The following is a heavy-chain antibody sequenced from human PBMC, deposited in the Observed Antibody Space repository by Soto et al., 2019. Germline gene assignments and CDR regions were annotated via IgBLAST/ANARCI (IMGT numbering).Heavy chain of an antibody. J-gene: IGHJ3*02. D-gene: IGHD6-13*01. CDR3: ARADGSSWPGAFDI. CDR1: GGSISSGDYY. V-gene: IGHV4-30-4*01. Sequence: QVQLQESGPGLVKPSQTLSLTCTVSGGSISSGDYYWSWIRQPPGKGLEWIGYIYYSGSTYYNPSIKSRVTISVDTSKAQFSLQLSSVTAADTAVYYCARADGSSWPGAFDIWGQGTMVTVSS. CDR2: IYYSGST.